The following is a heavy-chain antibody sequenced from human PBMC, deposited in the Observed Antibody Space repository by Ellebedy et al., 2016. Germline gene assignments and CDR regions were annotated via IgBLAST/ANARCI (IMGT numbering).Heavy chain of an antibody. CDR3: ARGVGGF. Sequence: GGSLRLXXAVSGFTFTNYWMSWVRQAPGKGPEWVANIGQDGKKTYYVDSVKGRFTISRDNFKNTLYLQMNSLRPEDSAVYYCARGVGGFWGRGTLVTVSS. V-gene: IGHV3-7*01. D-gene: IGHD1-26*01. J-gene: IGHJ4*02. CDR2: IGQDGKKT. CDR1: GFTFTNYW.